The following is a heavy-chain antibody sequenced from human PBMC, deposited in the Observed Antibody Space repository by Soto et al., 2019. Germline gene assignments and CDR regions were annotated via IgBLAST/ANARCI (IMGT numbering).Heavy chain of an antibody. D-gene: IGHD2-15*01. CDR2: IKSKTDGGTT. CDR3: TTDGLGYCSGGSCPFRRTSVY. CDR1: GFTVSNSW. V-gene: IGHV3-15*01. Sequence: GGCLGLSCAACGFTVSNSWMSGVCKAPGKGLEWVGRIKSKTDGGTTDYAAPVKGRFTISRDDSKNTLYLQMNSLKTEDTAVYYCTTDGLGYCSGGSCPFRRTSVYWGQGTLVTVS. J-gene: IGHJ4*02.